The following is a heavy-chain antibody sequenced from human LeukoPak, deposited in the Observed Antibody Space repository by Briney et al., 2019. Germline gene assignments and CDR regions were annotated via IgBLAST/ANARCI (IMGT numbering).Heavy chain of an antibody. Sequence: TGGSLRLSCAASGFTFSSYWMNWVRQAPGKGLVWVSRIASDGSSTTYADSVKGRFGIPRDNAKNTLYLQMNSLRVKDTAVYYCARGRPHGNDYWGQGTLVTVSS. CDR1: GFTFSSYW. J-gene: IGHJ4*02. D-gene: IGHD4-23*01. CDR3: ARGRPHGNDY. CDR2: IASDGSST. V-gene: IGHV3-74*01.